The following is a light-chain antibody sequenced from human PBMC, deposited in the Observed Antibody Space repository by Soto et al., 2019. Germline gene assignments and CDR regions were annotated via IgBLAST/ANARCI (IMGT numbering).Light chain of an antibody. Sequence: QSVLTQPPSASWSPGQSVTISCTGTSSDVGGYNYVSWYQQHPGKAPKLMIYEVSKRPSGVPDRFSGSKSGNTASLTVSGLQAGDEADYYCSSYAGSNKLGVFGTGTKVTV. CDR2: EVS. CDR3: SSYAGSNKLGV. CDR1: SSDVGGYNY. V-gene: IGLV2-8*01. J-gene: IGLJ1*01.